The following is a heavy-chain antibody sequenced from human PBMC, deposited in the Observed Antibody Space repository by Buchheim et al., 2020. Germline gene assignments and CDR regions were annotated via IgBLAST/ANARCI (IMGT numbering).Heavy chain of an antibody. Sequence: QVQLQESGPGLVKPSETLSLTCTVSGGSISSYYWSWIRQPPGKGLEWIGYIYYSGSTNYNPSLKSRVTISVDTSKNQFSLKLSSVTAADTAVYYCARGKALVYNWNPFNWFDPWGQGTL. V-gene: IGHV4-59*01. D-gene: IGHD1-20*01. J-gene: IGHJ5*02. CDR1: GGSISSYY. CDR2: IYYSGST. CDR3: ARGKALVYNWNPFNWFDP.